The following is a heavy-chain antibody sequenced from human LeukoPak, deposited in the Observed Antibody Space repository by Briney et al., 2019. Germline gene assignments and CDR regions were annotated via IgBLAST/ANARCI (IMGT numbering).Heavy chain of an antibody. V-gene: IGHV3-21*04. CDR3: AKCPLYTYYYGSGSPFDY. CDR2: ISSSSSYI. Sequence: PGGSLRLSCAASGFTFSSYSMNWVRQAPGKGLEWVSSISSSSSYIYYADSVKGRFTISRDNSKNTLYLQMNSLRAEDTAVYYCAKCPLYTYYYGSGSPFDYWGQGTLVTVSS. CDR1: GFTFSSYS. D-gene: IGHD3-10*01. J-gene: IGHJ4*02.